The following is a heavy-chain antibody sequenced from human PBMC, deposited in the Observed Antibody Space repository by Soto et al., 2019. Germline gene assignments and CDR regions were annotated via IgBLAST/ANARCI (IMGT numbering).Heavy chain of an antibody. D-gene: IGHD3-16*01. CDR3: ARGGGNFDQ. CDR1: GFSLRGYW. CDR2: VKQDGRDK. V-gene: IGHV3-7*04. Sequence: EVQLVESGGGLVQPGGSLRLTFAASGFSLRGYWMSWVRQAPGKGLEWVANVKQDGRDKNYVDSVKGRFTISRDNAKNSLALEMNSLRGDDTAVYYCARGGGNFDQWGQGTLVTVSS. J-gene: IGHJ4*02.